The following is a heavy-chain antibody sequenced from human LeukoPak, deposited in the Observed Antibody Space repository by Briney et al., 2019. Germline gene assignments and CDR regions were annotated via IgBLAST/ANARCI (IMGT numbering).Heavy chain of an antibody. V-gene: IGHV1-8*01. Sequence: ASVKVSCKASGYTFTSYDINWVRQATGQGLEWMGWMNPNSGNTGYAQKFQGRVTMTRNTSISTAYMELSSLRSEDTAVYYCARHGDSSGWSPINLMDVWGQGTTVTVSS. CDR1: GYTFTSYD. CDR2: MNPNSGNT. D-gene: IGHD6-19*01. J-gene: IGHJ6*02. CDR3: ARHGDSSGWSPINLMDV.